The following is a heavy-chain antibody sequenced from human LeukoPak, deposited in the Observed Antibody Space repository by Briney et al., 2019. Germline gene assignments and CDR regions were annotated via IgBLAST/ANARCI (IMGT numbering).Heavy chain of an antibody. CDR1: GLTISSNY. Sequence: GGSLRLSCAASGLTISSNYMNWVRQAPGKGLEWVSVLYSGGSTNYADSVKGRFTISRDNAKNTLYLQMNSLRDEDTAVYYCARQHSVVAVAVEPWGQGTLVTVSS. D-gene: IGHD6-19*01. CDR2: LYSGGST. J-gene: IGHJ5*02. CDR3: ARQHSVVAVAVEP. V-gene: IGHV3-66*04.